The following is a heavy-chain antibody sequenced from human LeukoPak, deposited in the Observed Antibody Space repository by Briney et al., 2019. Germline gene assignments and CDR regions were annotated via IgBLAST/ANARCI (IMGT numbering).Heavy chain of an antibody. CDR3: ARFETVAAKPLEY. CDR1: GFTFSDYS. J-gene: IGHJ4*02. Sequence: GGSLRFSCAASGFTFSDYSMNWVRQAPGKGLDWVSSISSTSTYILYADSVKGRFTISRDNARNSLYLQMNSLRAEDTAVYYCARFETVAAKPLEYWGQGTLVTVSS. CDR2: ISSTSTYI. V-gene: IGHV3-21*01. D-gene: IGHD6-19*01.